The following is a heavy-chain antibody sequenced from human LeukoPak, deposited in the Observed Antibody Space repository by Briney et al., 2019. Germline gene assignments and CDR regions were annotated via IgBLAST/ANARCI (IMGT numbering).Heavy chain of an antibody. D-gene: IGHD3-10*01. CDR1: GFTFSNYY. Sequence: GGSLTLSCAASGFTFSNYYMHWVRLAPGKGLLWVSRIKSEGSDTTYADSVKGRFTISRDNAKNTLYLQMNSLRAEDTAVYYCARYYGSGTYSLDYWGQGTLVTVSS. CDR2: IKSEGSDT. CDR3: ARYYGSGTYSLDY. J-gene: IGHJ4*02. V-gene: IGHV3-74*01.